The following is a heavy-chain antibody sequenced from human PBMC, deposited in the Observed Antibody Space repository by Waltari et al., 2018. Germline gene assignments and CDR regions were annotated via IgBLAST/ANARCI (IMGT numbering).Heavy chain of an antibody. V-gene: IGHV4-61*09. J-gene: IGHJ4*02. CDR3: ARQEQQLVQRHFDY. CDR2: IYTSGST. CDR1: GGSISSGSYY. Sequence: QVQLQESGPGLVKPSQTLSLTCTVSGGSISSGSYYWSWIRQPAGKGLEWIGYIYTSGSTNYNPSLKSRVTISVDTSKNQFSLKLSSVTAADTAVYYCARQEQQLVQRHFDYWGQGTLVTVSS. D-gene: IGHD6-13*01.